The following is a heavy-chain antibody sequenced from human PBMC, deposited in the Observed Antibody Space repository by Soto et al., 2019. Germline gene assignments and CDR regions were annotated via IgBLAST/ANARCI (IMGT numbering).Heavy chain of an antibody. D-gene: IGHD3-3*01. CDR1: GGSISGYY. CDR3: ARGNSRFLEWHY. J-gene: IGHJ4*02. V-gene: IGHV4-34*01. CDR2: INHSGST. Sequence: SETLSLTCAVYGGSISGYYWSWIRQPPGKGLEWIGQINHSGSTDYNPSLKSRVTLSLDTSKSQFSLKLSSVTAADTAVYYCARGNSRFLEWHYWGQGALVTVSS.